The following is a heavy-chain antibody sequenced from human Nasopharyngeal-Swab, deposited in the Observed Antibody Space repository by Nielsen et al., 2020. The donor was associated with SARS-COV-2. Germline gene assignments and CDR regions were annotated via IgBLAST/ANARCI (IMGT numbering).Heavy chain of an antibody. Sequence: GESLKISCAASGFTFSDYYMSWIRQAPGKGLEWVSYISSSGSTIYYADSVKGRFTISRDNAKNSLYLQMNSLRAEDTAVYYCANHLPGTYYFDYWGQGTLVTASS. CDR2: ISSSGSTI. J-gene: IGHJ4*02. CDR3: ANHLPGTYYFDY. CDR1: GFTFSDYY. D-gene: IGHD3-10*01. V-gene: IGHV3-11*01.